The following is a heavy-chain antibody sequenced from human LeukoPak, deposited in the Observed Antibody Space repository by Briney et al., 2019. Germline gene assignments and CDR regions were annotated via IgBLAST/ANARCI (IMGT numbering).Heavy chain of an antibody. CDR3: AKGPGLQFYYYYMDV. D-gene: IGHD2-2*01. Sequence: GGSLRLSCAASGFTFSSYWMHWVRQAPGKGLVWVSRMNTDGSSTTYADSVKGRFTISRDNAKNTLYLQMDSLRAEDTAVYYCAKGPGLQFYYYYMDVWGKGTTVTVSS. V-gene: IGHV3-74*01. CDR1: GFTFSSYW. CDR2: MNTDGSST. J-gene: IGHJ6*03.